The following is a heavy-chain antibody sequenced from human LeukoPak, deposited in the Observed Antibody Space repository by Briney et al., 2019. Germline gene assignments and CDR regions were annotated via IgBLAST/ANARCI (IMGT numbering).Heavy chain of an antibody. Sequence: MPGGSLRLSCAASGYTFTSYYMHWVRQAPGQGLEWMGIIKPSGGSTSYAQKFQGRVTMTRDTSTSTVYMELRSLRSEDTAVYYCARAEYGDYVVGCDYWGQGTLVTASS. J-gene: IGHJ4*02. CDR1: GYTFTSYY. CDR3: ARAEYGDYVVGCDY. CDR2: IKPSGGST. D-gene: IGHD4-17*01. V-gene: IGHV1-46*01.